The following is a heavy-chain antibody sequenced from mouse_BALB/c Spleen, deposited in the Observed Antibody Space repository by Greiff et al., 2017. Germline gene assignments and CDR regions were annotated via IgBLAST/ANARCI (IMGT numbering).Heavy chain of an antibody. D-gene: IGHD2-4*01. CDR2: INPYNGDT. V-gene: IGHV1-20*02. J-gene: IGHJ3*01. Sequence: VQLQQSGPELVKPGASVKISCKASGYSFTGYFMNWVMQSHVKSLEWIGRINPYNGDTFYNQKFKGKATLTVDKSSSTAHMELRSLASEDSAVYYCARYDYDVGFADWGQGTLVTVSA. CDR3: ARYDYDVGFAD. CDR1: GYSFTGYF.